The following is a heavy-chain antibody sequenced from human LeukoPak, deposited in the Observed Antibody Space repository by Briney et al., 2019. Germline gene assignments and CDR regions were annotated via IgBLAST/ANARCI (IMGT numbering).Heavy chain of an antibody. CDR2: IKQAGSEE. D-gene: IGHD3-22*01. V-gene: IGHV3-7*01. CDR1: GFAFSRYW. Sequence: GGSLRLSCAASGFAFSRYWMTWVRQAPGKGLEWVANIKQAGSEEDYVDSVKGRFTISRDNAKNSLYLQMNSLGAEDTAVYYCARTYYYDSSDYSALGYWGQGTLVTVSS. CDR3: ARTYYYDSSDYSALGY. J-gene: IGHJ4*02.